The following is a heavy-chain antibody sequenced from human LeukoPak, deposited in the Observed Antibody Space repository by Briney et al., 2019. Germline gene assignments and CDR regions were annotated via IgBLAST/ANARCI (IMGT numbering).Heavy chain of an antibody. D-gene: IGHD3-10*01. CDR3: ARGRKEITMVRGAINWFDP. V-gene: IGHV1-8*01. Sequence: ASVKVSCKASGYTFTSYAINWVRQATGQGLEWMGWMNPNSGNTGYAQKFQGRVTMTRNTSISTAYMELSSLRSEDTAVYYCARGRKEITMVRGAINWFDPWGQGTLVTVSS. J-gene: IGHJ5*02. CDR1: GYTFTSYA. CDR2: MNPNSGNT.